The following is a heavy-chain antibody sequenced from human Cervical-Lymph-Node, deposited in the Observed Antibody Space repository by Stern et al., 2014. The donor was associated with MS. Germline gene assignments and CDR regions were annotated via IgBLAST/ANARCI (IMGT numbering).Heavy chain of an antibody. V-gene: IGHV4-4*02. D-gene: IGHD3-10*01. CDR1: GTFIRSNNW. CDR2: IYVGVTT. Sequence: QVQLVESGPRLVKPSGTLSLTCGVSGTFIRSNNWWTWVRQSPGKGLEWIGEIYVGVTTNYNPSLKSRVTISEDESNNRFSLTLSSVTAADTAVYFCARRPHYTGSGTYYGLDPWGQGTLVTVSS. J-gene: IGHJ5*02. CDR3: ARRPHYTGSGTYYGLDP.